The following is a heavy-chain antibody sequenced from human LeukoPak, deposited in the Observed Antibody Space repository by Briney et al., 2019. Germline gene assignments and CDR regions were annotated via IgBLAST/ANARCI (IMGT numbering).Heavy chain of an antibody. CDR2: IYYSGST. D-gene: IGHD6-19*01. Sequence: SETLSLTCTVSGGSISSYYWSWIRQPPGKGLEWIGYIYYSGSTNYNPSLTSRVTISVDTSKNQFSLKLSSVTAADTAVYYCARGRTAVAGPGAFDIWGQGTMVTVSS. CDR3: ARGRTAVAGPGAFDI. CDR1: GGSISSYY. J-gene: IGHJ3*02. V-gene: IGHV4-59*01.